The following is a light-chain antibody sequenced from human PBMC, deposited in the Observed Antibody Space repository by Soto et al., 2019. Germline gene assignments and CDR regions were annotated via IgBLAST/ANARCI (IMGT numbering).Light chain of an antibody. CDR3: QQYENFPLT. CDR2: DAF. V-gene: IGKV1-33*01. CDR1: HDISNC. Sequence: DIQMTQSPSSLSASVGDRVTITCQASHDISNCLNWYQQKPGKAPKLLIYDAFNSETGVPSRFSGSGSGTDFTFTISSLQPEDIATYYCQQYENFPLTFGPGTKVDIK. J-gene: IGKJ3*01.